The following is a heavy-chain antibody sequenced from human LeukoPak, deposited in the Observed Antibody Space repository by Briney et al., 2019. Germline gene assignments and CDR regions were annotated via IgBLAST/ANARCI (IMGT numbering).Heavy chain of an antibody. CDR2: ITGSESST. D-gene: IGHD6-19*01. Sequence: TGGSLRLSCAASGSTFGSYAMTWVRQAPGKGLEWVSVITGSESSTYYADSVRGRFAISRDNPKNTLYLQMNSLRADDTAVYYCAKHRGSGVAGTGGVESWGQGTLVTVSS. J-gene: IGHJ4*02. CDR3: AKHRGSGVAGTGGVES. V-gene: IGHV3-23*01. CDR1: GSTFGSYA.